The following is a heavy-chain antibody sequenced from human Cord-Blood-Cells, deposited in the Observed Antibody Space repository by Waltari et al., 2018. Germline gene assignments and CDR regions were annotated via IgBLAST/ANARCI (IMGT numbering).Heavy chain of an antibody. D-gene: IGHD6-13*01. CDR2: INPNSGGT. CDR3: ARDQGGEYSSSHFDY. J-gene: IGHJ4*02. V-gene: IGHV1-2*04. Sequence: QVQLVQSGAEVKKPGASVKVSCTASGYTFTGYYMHWVRQAPGQGLEWMGWINPNSGGTNYAQKFQGWVTMTRDTSISTAYMELSRLRSDDTAVYYCARDQGGEYSSSHFDYWGQGTLVTVSS. CDR1: GYTFTGYY.